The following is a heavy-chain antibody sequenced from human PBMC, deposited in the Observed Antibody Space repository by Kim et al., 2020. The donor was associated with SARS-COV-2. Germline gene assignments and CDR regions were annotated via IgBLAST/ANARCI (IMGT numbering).Heavy chain of an antibody. J-gene: IGHJ3*02. CDR2: IYSGGST. D-gene: IGHD3-3*01. V-gene: IGHV3-53*01. CDR1: GFTVSSNY. Sequence: GGSLRLSCAASGFTVSSNYMSWVRQAPGKGLEWVSVIYSGGSTYYADSVKGRFTISRDNSKNTLYLQMNSLRAEDTAVYYCARGSPYYDFWSGYYPYAFDIWGQGTMVTVSS. CDR3: ARGSPYYDFWSGYYPYAFDI.